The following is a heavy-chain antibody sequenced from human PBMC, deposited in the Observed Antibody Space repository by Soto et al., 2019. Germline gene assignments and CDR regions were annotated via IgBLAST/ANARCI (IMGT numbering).Heavy chain of an antibody. Sequence: EVPLVESGGGLVQPGGSLRLSCVASGIPVSSNYMTWVRQAPGKGLEWVSVLHSGGDTYYANSVKGRFTISRHDSTNTLFLQMNSLTAEDTAVYYCARDGPYYYASRMDVWGQGTKVTVSS. V-gene: IGHV3-53*04. CDR3: ARDGPYYYASRMDV. CDR1: GIPVSSNY. D-gene: IGHD3-10*01. CDR2: LHSGGDT. J-gene: IGHJ6*02.